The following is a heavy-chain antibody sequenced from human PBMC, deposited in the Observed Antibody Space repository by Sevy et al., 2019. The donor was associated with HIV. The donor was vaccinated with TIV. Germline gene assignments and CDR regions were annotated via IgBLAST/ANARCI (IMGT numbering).Heavy chain of an antibody. V-gene: IGHV3-21*01. CDR3: ARNNCSITNCYMGDVFDI. Sequence: GGSLTLSCAASGFSFSDYRMHWVRQAPGKGLEWVSSISGISNYIYYADSMKGRFTVSRDNARNSLYLQMNSLRAEDTAVYYCARNNCSITNCYMGDVFDIWGQGTMVTVSS. CDR1: GFSFSDYR. CDR2: ISGISNYI. D-gene: IGHD2-2*02. J-gene: IGHJ3*02.